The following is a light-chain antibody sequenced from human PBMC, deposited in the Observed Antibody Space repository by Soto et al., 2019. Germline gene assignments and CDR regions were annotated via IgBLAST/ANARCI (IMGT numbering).Light chain of an antibody. CDR2: EVS. V-gene: IGLV2-8*01. Sequence: QSALTQPPSASGSPGQSVTISCTGTSSDVGGYNYVSWCQQHPGEAPKVMIYEVSKRPSGVPDRFSGSKSGNTASLTVSGLQAEDEADYYCSSYGGRNNLLFGGGTKLTVL. J-gene: IGLJ2*01. CDR1: SSDVGGYNY. CDR3: SSYGGRNNLL.